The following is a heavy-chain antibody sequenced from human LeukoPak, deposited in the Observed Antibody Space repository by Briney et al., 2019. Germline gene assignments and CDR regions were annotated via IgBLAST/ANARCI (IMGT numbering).Heavy chain of an antibody. CDR1: GFTCSGSP. CDR3: TQSNY. Sequence: LRLSCAASGFTCSGSPILWVRQASGKGLEWVGRIRSKADNYATAYAASVQGRCTISRDDSKSTAYLQLNSLKTEDTAVYYCTQSNYWGQGALVTVSS. CDR2: IRSKADNYAT. J-gene: IGHJ4*02. V-gene: IGHV3-73*01.